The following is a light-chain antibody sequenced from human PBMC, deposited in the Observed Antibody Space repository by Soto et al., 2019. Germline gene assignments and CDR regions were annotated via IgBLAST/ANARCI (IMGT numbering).Light chain of an antibody. CDR1: QSVSSSY. Sequence: EIVLTQSPGTLSLSPGERATLSCRASQSVSSSYLAWYQQKPGQAHRLLIYGASSRATGIPDRFSGSGSGTDFTLTISRLEPEDFAVYYCQQYGSSPSWTFGQGTKV. CDR3: QQYGSSPSWT. CDR2: GAS. J-gene: IGKJ1*01. V-gene: IGKV3-20*01.